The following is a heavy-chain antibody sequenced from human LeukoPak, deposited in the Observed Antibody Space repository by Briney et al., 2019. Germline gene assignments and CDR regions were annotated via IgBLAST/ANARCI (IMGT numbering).Heavy chain of an antibody. Sequence: PGGSLRLSCAASGFTFSSFGMHWVRQAPGKGLEWVAYIRYDGSNKKYADSLEGRFTTSRDNSKNALYLQIDSLRPEDTAVYYCAKKSGAAFYNWFDPWGQGTLVTVSS. CDR3: AKKSGAAFYNWFDP. V-gene: IGHV3-30*02. D-gene: IGHD1-26*01. CDR2: IRYDGSNK. CDR1: GFTFSSFG. J-gene: IGHJ5*02.